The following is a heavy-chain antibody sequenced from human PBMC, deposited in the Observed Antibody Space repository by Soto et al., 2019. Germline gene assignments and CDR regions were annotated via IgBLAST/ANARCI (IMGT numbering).Heavy chain of an antibody. V-gene: IGHV4-59*01. CDR1: GGSISSYY. CDR2: IYYSGST. J-gene: IGHJ4*02. D-gene: IGHD3-3*01. Sequence: QVQLQESGPGLVKPSETLSLTCTVSGGSISSYYWSWIWQPPGKGLEWIGYIYYSGSTNYNPSLKSRVTISVDTSKNQFSLKLSSVTAADTAVYYCARADFTIFGVVTNFDYWGQGTLVTVSS. CDR3: ARADFTIFGVVTNFDY.